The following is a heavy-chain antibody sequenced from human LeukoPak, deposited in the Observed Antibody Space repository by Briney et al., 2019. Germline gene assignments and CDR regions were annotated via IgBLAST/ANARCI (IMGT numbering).Heavy chain of an antibody. CDR1: GGSISSSSYY. CDR3: ARHHRFGYFDY. J-gene: IGHJ4*02. V-gene: IGHV4-39*01. Sequence: PSETLSLTCTVSGGSISSSSYYWGWIRQPPGKGLEWIGSIYYSGSTYYNPSLKSRVTISVDTSKNQFSLKLSSVTAADTAVYYCARHHRFGYFDYWGQGTLVTVSS. D-gene: IGHD3-16*01. CDR2: IYYSGST.